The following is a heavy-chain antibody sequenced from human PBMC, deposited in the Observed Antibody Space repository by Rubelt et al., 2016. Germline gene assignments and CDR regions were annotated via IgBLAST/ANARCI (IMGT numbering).Heavy chain of an antibody. CDR3: ARASSVNRFDY. V-gene: IGHV3-74*01. D-gene: IGHD1-14*01. Sequence: GGGLVQPGGSLRLSCEASGFTFSSYWMRWVRQAPGKGLVWVSRINSDGSSTDYADSVKGRFTISRDNAKNTLYLHMNSLRAEDTAVYYCARASSVNRFDYWGQGTLVTVSS. CDR1: GFTFSSYW. CDR2: INSDGSST. J-gene: IGHJ4*02.